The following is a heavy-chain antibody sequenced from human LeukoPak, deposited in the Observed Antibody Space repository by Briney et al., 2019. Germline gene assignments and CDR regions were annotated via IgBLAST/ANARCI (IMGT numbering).Heavy chain of an antibody. CDR3: ARSVGSSPELFDY. V-gene: IGHV4-59*11. J-gene: IGHJ4*02. CDR1: GDSISSHY. D-gene: IGHD6-13*01. CDR2: IYYSGST. Sequence: PPETLSLTCTVSGDSISSHYWSWIRQPPGKGLEWIGYIYYSGSTDYNPYLKSRVTIPVDTSKNQFSLKLSSVTAADTAVYYCARSVGSSPELFDYWGQGTLVTVSS.